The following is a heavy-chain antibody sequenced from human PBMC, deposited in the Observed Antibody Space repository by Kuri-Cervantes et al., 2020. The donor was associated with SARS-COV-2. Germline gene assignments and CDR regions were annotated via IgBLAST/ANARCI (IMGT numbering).Heavy chain of an antibody. CDR1: GFTFSSYA. Sequence: GESLKISCAASGFTFSSYAMSWVRQAPGKGLEWVSAISGSGGSTYYADSVKGRFTISRDNAKNSLYLQMSSLRAEDTAVYYCARDGAARRLYMDVWGKGTTVTVSS. D-gene: IGHD6-6*01. V-gene: IGHV3-23*01. CDR2: ISGSGGST. CDR3: ARDGAARRLYMDV. J-gene: IGHJ6*03.